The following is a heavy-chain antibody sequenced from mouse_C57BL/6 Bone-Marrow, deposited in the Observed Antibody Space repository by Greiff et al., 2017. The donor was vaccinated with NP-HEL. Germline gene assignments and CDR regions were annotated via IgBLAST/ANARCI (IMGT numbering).Heavy chain of an antibody. Sequence: DVKLVESEGGLVQPGSSMKLSCTASGFTFSDYYMAWVRQVPEKGLEWVANINYDGSSTYYLDSLKSRFIISRDNAKNILYLQMSSLKSEDTATYYCARDPDGYYFDYWGQGTTLTVSS. J-gene: IGHJ2*01. CDR3: ARDPDGYYFDY. CDR1: GFTFSDYY. CDR2: INYDGSST. V-gene: IGHV5-16*01. D-gene: IGHD2-3*01.